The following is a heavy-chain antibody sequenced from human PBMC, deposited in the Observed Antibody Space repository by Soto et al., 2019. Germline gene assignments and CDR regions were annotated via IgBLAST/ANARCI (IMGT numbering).Heavy chain of an antibody. CDR3: ARTPYSSGWRLTNWFDP. CDR1: GYTFTSYG. CDR2: ISGYNGNT. Sequence: GASVKVSCKASGYTFTSYGTSWVRQAPGQGLEWMGWISGYNGNTEYAQKFQGRVTMTTDTSTSTAYMELRSLRSDDTAVYYCARTPYSSGWRLTNWFDPWGQGTLVTVSS. J-gene: IGHJ5*02. V-gene: IGHV1-18*01. D-gene: IGHD6-19*01.